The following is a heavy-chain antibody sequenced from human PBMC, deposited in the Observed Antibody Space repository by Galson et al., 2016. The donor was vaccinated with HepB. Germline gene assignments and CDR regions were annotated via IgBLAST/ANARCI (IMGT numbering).Heavy chain of an antibody. D-gene: IGHD6-13*01. CDR2: ISRNSANM. CDR3: AKAIRIAATGTTHFDS. CDR1: GFTFDDFA. Sequence: SLRLSCAASGFTFDDFAMHWVRQPPGKGLEWVSGISRNSANMAYADPVKGRFTISRDNAKQSLYLEMNSLRTEDTAFYFCAKAIRIAATGTTHFDSWGQGTLITVSS. V-gene: IGHV3-9*01. J-gene: IGHJ4*02.